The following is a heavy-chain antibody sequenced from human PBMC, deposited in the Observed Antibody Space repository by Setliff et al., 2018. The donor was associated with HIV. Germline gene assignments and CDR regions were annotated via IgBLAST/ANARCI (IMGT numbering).Heavy chain of an antibody. V-gene: IGHV1-24*01. D-gene: IGHD5-12*01. Sequence: ASVKVSCKVSGYTVTELSINWVRQAPGKGPEWMGGFDPEDNKIVYAQRFHGRVTTTEDTSTDTAYMELSSLRPEDTAVYYCATRIRDGHRGYGYFDFWGQGTLVTVSS. CDR1: GYTVTELS. CDR2: FDPEDNKI. CDR3: ATRIRDGHRGYGYFDF. J-gene: IGHJ4*02.